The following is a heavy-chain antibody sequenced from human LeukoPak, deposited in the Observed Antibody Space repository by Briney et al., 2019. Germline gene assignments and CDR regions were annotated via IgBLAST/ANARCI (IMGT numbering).Heavy chain of an antibody. D-gene: IGHD3-22*01. CDR3: VRARNKYDSIGFSALDY. V-gene: IGHV3-33*01. CDR1: DSSLRSYR. CDR2: LCYDGTNK. J-gene: IGHJ4*02. Sequence: GGSLRLSFPGTDSSLRSYRMHWMGRAPGKGLQWVASLCYDGTNKYHADSVKGRFTISRDNSQSTLYLQMNSLRAEDTAVYYCVRARNKYDSIGFSALDYWGQGTLVTVSS.